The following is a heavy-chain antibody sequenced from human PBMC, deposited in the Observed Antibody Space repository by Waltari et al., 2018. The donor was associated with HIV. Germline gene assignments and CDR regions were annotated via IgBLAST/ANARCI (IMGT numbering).Heavy chain of an antibody. CDR3: ARQRSGYDGGWFDP. CDR1: GGSISSSSYY. J-gene: IGHJ5*02. Sequence: QLQLQESGPGLVKPSETLSLTCTVSGGSISSSSYYWGWIRQPPGKGLEWIGSIYYSGSTYYNPSLKSRVTISVDTSKNQFSLKLSSVTAADTAVYYCARQRSGYDGGWFDPWGQGTLVTVSS. V-gene: IGHV4-39*01. CDR2: IYYSGST. D-gene: IGHD5-12*01.